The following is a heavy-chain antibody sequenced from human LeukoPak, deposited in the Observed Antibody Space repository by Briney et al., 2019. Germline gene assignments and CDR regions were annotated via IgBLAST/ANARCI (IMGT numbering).Heavy chain of an antibody. V-gene: IGHV3-33*01. D-gene: IGHD6-13*01. CDR3: ARETGYSSSWPYYYGMDV. CDR1: GFTFSSYG. J-gene: IGHJ6*02. CDR2: IWYDGSNK. Sequence: PGGSLRLSCAASGFTFSSYGMHWVRQAPGKGLEWVAVIWYDGSNKHYADSVKGRFTISRDNSKNTLYLQMNSLRAEDTAVYYCARETGYSSSWPYYYGMDVWGQGTTVTVSS.